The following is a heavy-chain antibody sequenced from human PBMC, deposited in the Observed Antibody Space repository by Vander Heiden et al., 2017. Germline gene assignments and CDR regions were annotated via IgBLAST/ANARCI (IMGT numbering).Heavy chain of an antibody. Sequence: QVQLVESGGGEVQPGRSLRLSCAASGFNFSSYGMHWVRQAPGKGLEWVAVISYDGSNKYYADSVKGRFTISRDNSKNTLYLQMNSLRAEDTAVYYCAKDRRGSLDYWGQGTLVTVSS. J-gene: IGHJ4*02. CDR1: GFNFSSYG. CDR2: ISYDGSNK. D-gene: IGHD1-26*01. V-gene: IGHV3-30*18. CDR3: AKDRRGSLDY.